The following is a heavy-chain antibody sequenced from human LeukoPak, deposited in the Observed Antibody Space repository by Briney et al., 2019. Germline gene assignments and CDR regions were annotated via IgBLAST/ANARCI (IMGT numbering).Heavy chain of an antibody. V-gene: IGHV4-4*07. D-gene: IGHD2-21*01. CDR3: ARTHCGGGSCDTFDP. CDR2: FYASGTT. J-gene: IGHJ5*02. CDR1: GVSFSNYF. Sequence: SETLSLTCNVFGVSFSNYFWSWLRQPAGKGLEWIGRFYASGTTYYNPSLRSRVTLPMDTFKNHFSLKLTSVTAADTAVYYCARTHCGGGSCDTFDPWGQGTLVTVSS.